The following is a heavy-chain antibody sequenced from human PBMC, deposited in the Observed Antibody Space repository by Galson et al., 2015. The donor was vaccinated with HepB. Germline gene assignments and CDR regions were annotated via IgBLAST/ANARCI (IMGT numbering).Heavy chain of an antibody. CDR2: IIPIFGTA. J-gene: IGHJ4*02. CDR1: GGTLSSYA. D-gene: IGHD5-24*01. V-gene: IGHV1-69*13. Sequence: SVKVSCRASGGTLSSYAISWVRQAPGQGLEWMGGIIPIFGTANYAQKFQGRVTITADESTSTAYMELSSLRSEDTAVYYCASWATTKYYFDYWGQGTLVTVSS. CDR3: ASWATTKYYFDY.